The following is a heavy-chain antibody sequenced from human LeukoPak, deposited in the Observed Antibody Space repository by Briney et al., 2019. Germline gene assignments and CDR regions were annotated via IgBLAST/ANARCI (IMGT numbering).Heavy chain of an antibody. J-gene: IGHJ4*02. V-gene: IGHV3-48*03. CDR3: ARDSTCDSWSGCYYFDY. CDR2: ISSSGSTM. CDR1: GFTFSSYA. Sequence: GGSLRLSCVVSGFTFSSYAMNWVRQAPGKGLEWVSYISSSGSTMYYADSVKGRFTISRDNAKNSVYLQMNSLRAEDTAVYYCARDSTCDSWSGCYYFDYWGPGTLVTVSS. D-gene: IGHD3-3*01.